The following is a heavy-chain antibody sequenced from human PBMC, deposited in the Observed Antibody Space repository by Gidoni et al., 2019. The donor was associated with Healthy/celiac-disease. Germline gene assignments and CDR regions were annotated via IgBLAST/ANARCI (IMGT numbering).Heavy chain of an antibody. J-gene: IGHJ4*02. Sequence: EVQLVESGGGLVQPGGSLRLSCAASGVTFSSYSMNWVRQAPGKGLEWVSYISSSSSTIYYADSVKGRFTISKNSLYLQMNSLRDEDTAVYYCARGTAMVTFFDYWGQGTLVTVSS. CDR2: ISSSSSTI. CDR3: ARGTAMVTFFDY. D-gene: IGHD5-18*01. V-gene: IGHV3-48*02. CDR1: GVTFSSYS.